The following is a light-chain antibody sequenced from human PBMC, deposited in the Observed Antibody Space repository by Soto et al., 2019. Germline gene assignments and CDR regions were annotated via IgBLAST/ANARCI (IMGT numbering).Light chain of an antibody. J-gene: IGLJ2*01. CDR1: NSDIGSHA. Sequence: QPVLTQPPSASGTPGQRVTISCSGSNSDIGSHAVDWYQQFPGTAPTLLIYSTDQRPSGVPDRFSGSKSGTSASLAISRLQSEDEADYYCATWADSVNGVVFGGGTKLTVL. CDR3: ATWADSVNGVV. CDR2: STD. V-gene: IGLV1-44*01.